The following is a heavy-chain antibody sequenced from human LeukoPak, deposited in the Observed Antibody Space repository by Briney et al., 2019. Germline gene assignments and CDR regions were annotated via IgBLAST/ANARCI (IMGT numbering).Heavy chain of an antibody. CDR3: ARGRAGTTYFDY. V-gene: IGHV4-34*01. Sequence: PSETLSLTCAVYGGSFSGYYWSWIRQPPGKGLEWIGEINHSGSTNYNPSLKSRVTISVDTSKNQFSLKLSSVTAADTAVYYCARGRAGTTYFDYWGQGTLVTVSS. J-gene: IGHJ4*02. D-gene: IGHD1-7*01. CDR1: GGSFSGYY. CDR2: INHSGST.